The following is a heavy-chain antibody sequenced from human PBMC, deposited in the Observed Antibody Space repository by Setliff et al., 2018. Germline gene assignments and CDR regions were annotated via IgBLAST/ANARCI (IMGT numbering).Heavy chain of an antibody. D-gene: IGHD4-17*01. CDR2: IYPGDSDT. V-gene: IGHV5-51*01. CDR3: ARLEKDYGDHVRKSLDY. CDR1: GYSFTDYW. Sequence: GESLKISCKGSGYSFTDYWIAWVRQTPGKGLEWMGTIYPGDSDTRYSPSFQGQVTISADKSISTAYLQWSSLKASDTAMYYCARLEKDYGDHVRKSLDYWGQGTLVTVSS. J-gene: IGHJ4*02.